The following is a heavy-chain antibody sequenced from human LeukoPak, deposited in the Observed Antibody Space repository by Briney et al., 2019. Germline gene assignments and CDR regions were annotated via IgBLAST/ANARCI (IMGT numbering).Heavy chain of an antibody. CDR1: GFTFSSYG. CDR3: ARPVFAYCSGGSCFSRDYYGMDV. D-gene: IGHD2-15*01. V-gene: IGHV3-30*02. CDR2: IRYDGSNK. Sequence: GGSLRLSCAASGFTFSSYGMHWVRQAPGKGLEWVAFIRYDGSNKYYADSVKGRFTISRDNSKNTLYLQMNSLRAEDTAVYYCARPVFAYCSGGSCFSRDYYGMDVWGQGTTVTVSS. J-gene: IGHJ6*02.